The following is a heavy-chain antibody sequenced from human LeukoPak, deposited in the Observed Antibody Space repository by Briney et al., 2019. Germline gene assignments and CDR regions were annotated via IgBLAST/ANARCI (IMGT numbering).Heavy chain of an antibody. Sequence: GGSLRLSCAASGFTFSSYAMTWVRQAPGKGLEWVSAISGSGSNTYYADSVKGRFTISRDNSKNTLYLLINSLRADDTAVYYCARGNSGWSDYWGQGTLVTVSS. CDR2: ISGSGSNT. V-gene: IGHV3-23*01. J-gene: IGHJ4*02. CDR3: ARGNSGWSDY. CDR1: GFTFSSYA. D-gene: IGHD6-19*01.